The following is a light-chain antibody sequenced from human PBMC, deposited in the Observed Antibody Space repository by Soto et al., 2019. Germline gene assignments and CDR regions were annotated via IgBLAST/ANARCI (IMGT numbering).Light chain of an antibody. V-gene: IGKV3-15*01. J-gene: IGKJ2*01. Sequence: EIVMTQSPATLSVSPGETATLSCRASQSVSRNLAWFQQRPGQAPRLLIYGASTRATGIPARFSGSGSGTEFTLTITSLQSEDFAVYYCQQYNQWPPYTFGQGTKLEIK. CDR2: GAS. CDR1: QSVSRN. CDR3: QQYNQWPPYT.